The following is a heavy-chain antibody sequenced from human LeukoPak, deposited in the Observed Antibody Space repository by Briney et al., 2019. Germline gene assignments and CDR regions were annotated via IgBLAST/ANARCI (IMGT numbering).Heavy chain of an antibody. D-gene: IGHD7-27*01. CDR3: ARYRKWGLDAFDI. CDR2: IIPIFGTA. V-gene: IGHV1-69*13. J-gene: IGHJ3*02. CDR1: GGTFSSYA. Sequence: ASVKVSCKASGGTFSSYAISWVRQAPGQGLEWMGGIIPIFGTANYVQKFQGRVTITADESTSTAYMELSSLRSEDTAVYYCARYRKWGLDAFDIWGQGTMVTVSS.